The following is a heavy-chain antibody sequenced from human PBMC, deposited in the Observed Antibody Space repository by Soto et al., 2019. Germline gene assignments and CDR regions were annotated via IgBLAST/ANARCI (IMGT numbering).Heavy chain of an antibody. D-gene: IGHD6-13*01. J-gene: IGHJ4*02. Sequence: QVQLQESGPGLVKPSETLSLTCTVSGGSISSYYWSWIRQPPGKGLEWIGYIYYSGSTNYNPSLKSRVTISVDTSKNQFSLKLSSVTAADTAVYYYAGGLSSPAIDYWGQGTLVTVSS. V-gene: IGHV4-59*01. CDR2: IYYSGST. CDR1: GGSISSYY. CDR3: AGGLSSPAIDY.